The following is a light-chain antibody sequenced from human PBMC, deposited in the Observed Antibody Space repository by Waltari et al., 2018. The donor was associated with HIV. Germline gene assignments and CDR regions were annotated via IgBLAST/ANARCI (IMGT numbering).Light chain of an antibody. CDR1: QSISAK. Sequence: EIVMTQSPPTLSVSPGQRVNLSCRPSQSISAKVAWYQQRPGQAPRLLIYEAATRPTGIPARFSGSGSGTEFTLTISSLQSEDFATYFCQQYDSGPRGITFGQGTMLEIK. J-gene: IGKJ2*01. CDR2: EAA. V-gene: IGKV3-15*01. CDR3: QQYDSGPRGIT.